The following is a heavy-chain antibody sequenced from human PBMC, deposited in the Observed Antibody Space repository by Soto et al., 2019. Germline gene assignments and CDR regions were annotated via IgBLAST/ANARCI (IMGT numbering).Heavy chain of an antibody. V-gene: IGHV1-18*01. Sequence: QVQLVQSGAEVKKPGASVNVSCKASGYTFTYYGISWVRQAPGQGLEWMGWISPDNGDTKYAQHLRGRVTMTTDTSTNTAYMQLQGLRFDDTAVYYCARDRIITIFGVVPPIGYWGQGTLITVSS. J-gene: IGHJ4*02. CDR2: ISPDNGDT. CDR3: ARDRIITIFGVVPPIGY. CDR1: GYTFTYYG. D-gene: IGHD3-3*01.